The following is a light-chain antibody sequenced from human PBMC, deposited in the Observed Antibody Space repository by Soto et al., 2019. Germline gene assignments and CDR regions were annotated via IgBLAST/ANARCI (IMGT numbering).Light chain of an antibody. CDR2: KAS. CDR1: QSISSW. CDR3: QQYMSYS. Sequence: DIQMTQSPSTLSASVGDRVTITCRASQSISSWLAWYQQKPGKAPKLLIYKASSLESGVPSRFSGSGSGTEFTLTISSLQPDDCATYYCQQYMSYSFGQGTKV. V-gene: IGKV1-5*03. J-gene: IGKJ1*01.